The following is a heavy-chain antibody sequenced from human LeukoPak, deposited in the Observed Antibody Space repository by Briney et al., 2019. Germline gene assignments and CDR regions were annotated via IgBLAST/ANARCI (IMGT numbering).Heavy chain of an antibody. CDR3: AKPPRYCSSTSCRSVIDY. Sequence: GGSLRLSCAASGFTFSSYAMSWVRQAPGKGLEWVSAISGSGGSTYYADSVKGRFTISRDNSKNTLYLQMNSLRAEDTAVYYCAKPPRYCSSTSCRSVIDYWAREPWSPSPQ. V-gene: IGHV3-23*01. CDR2: ISGSGGST. J-gene: IGHJ4*02. D-gene: IGHD2-2*01. CDR1: GFTFSSYA.